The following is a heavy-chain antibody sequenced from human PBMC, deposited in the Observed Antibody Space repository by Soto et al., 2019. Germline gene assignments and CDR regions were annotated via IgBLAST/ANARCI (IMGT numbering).Heavy chain of an antibody. Sequence: ASVKVSCKASGYTFTSYDINWVRQATGQGLEWMGWMNPNSGNTGYAQKFRGRVTMTRNTSISTAYMELSSLRSEDTAVYYCARGIVAGTETLADYWGQGTLVTVSS. J-gene: IGHJ4*02. CDR2: MNPNSGNT. CDR1: GYTFTSYD. CDR3: ARGIVAGTETLADY. D-gene: IGHD6-19*01. V-gene: IGHV1-8*01.